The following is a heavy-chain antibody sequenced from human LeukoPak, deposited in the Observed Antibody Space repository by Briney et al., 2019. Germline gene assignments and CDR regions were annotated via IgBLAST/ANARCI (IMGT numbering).Heavy chain of an antibody. V-gene: IGHV4-59*01. D-gene: IGHD6-13*01. J-gene: IGHJ5*02. CDR3: ARRRIAAVGWFDP. Sequence: PSETLSLTCTVSGGSISSYYWSWIRQPPGKGLEWIGYIYYSGSTNYNPSLKSRVTISVDTSKNQFSLKLSSVTAADTAVYYCARRRIAAVGWFDPWGQGTLVTVSS. CDR2: IYYSGST. CDR1: GGSISSYY.